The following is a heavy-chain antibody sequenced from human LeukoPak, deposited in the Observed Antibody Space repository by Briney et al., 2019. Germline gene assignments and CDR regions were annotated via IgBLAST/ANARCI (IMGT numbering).Heavy chain of an antibody. D-gene: IGHD3-16*02. Sequence: GGSLRLSCAASGFTFDDYAMHWVRQAPGKGLEWVSGISWNTGTIGYADSVKGRFTISRDNAKSSLYLQMNSLRAEDTALYYCARDPTMITFGGVIGEFDYWGQGTLVTVSS. CDR3: ARDPTMITFGGVIGEFDY. CDR1: GFTFDDYA. CDR2: ISWNTGTI. V-gene: IGHV3-9*01. J-gene: IGHJ4*02.